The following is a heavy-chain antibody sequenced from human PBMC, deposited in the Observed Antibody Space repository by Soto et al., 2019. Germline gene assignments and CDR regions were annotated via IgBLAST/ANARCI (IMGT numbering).Heavy chain of an antibody. CDR3: AKVHLIINDFWMDTGFDY. CDR2: ISGSGGST. CDR1: GFTFSSYA. Sequence: EVQLLESGGGLVQPGGSLRLSCAASGFTFSSYAMSWVRQAPGKGLEWVSAISGSGGSTYYADSVKGRFTISRDNSKNTLYLQMNSLRAEDTAVYYCAKVHLIINDFWMDTGFDYWGQGTLVTVSA. D-gene: IGHD3-3*01. V-gene: IGHV3-23*01. J-gene: IGHJ4*02.